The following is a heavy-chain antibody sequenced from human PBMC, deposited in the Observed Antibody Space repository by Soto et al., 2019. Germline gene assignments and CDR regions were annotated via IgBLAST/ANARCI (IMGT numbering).Heavy chain of an antibody. Sequence: GGSLRLSCAASGFTFSSYAMHWVRQAPGKGLEWVAVISYDGSNKYYADSVKGRFTISRDNSKNTLYLQMNSLRAEDTAVYYCARVGITMIVVVPIDIWGQGTMVTVSS. CDR1: GFTFSSYA. CDR3: ARVGITMIVVVPIDI. J-gene: IGHJ3*02. D-gene: IGHD3-22*01. V-gene: IGHV3-30-3*01. CDR2: ISYDGSNK.